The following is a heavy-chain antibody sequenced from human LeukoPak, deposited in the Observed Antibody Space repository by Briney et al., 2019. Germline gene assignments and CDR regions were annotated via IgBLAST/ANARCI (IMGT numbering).Heavy chain of an antibody. CDR1: GFTFSTYW. CDR3: ARGDYYDSSGSFNDAFDS. V-gene: IGHV3-7*01. J-gene: IGHJ3*02. Sequence: PGGSLRLSCAASGFTFSTYWMSWVRQAPGKGLEWVANIKQDGTEKYYLDSVKGRFTISRDNAKNSLYLQMSSLRAEDTAVYYCARGDYYDSSGSFNDAFDSWGQGTMVTV. CDR2: IKQDGTEK. D-gene: IGHD3-22*01.